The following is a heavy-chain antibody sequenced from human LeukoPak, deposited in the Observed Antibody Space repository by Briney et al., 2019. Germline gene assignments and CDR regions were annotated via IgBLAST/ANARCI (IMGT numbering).Heavy chain of an antibody. J-gene: IGHJ4*02. Sequence: PGGSLRLSCAASGFTFSSYAMSWVRQAPGKGLKWVSAISGSGGSTYYADSVKGRFTISRDNSKNTLYLQMNSLRAEDTAVYYCAKGSTYYYDSSGYYGTHYYFDYWGQGTLVTVSS. V-gene: IGHV3-23*01. CDR2: ISGSGGST. CDR3: AKGSTYYYDSSGYYGTHYYFDY. CDR1: GFTFSSYA. D-gene: IGHD3-22*01.